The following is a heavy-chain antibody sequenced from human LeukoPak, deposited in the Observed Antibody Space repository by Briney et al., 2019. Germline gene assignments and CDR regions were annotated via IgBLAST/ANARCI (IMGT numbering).Heavy chain of an antibody. CDR3: ARDTYDYYFDP. Sequence: KPSETLSLTCTVSGDSINSHHWNWIRQPPGKGLEWIGHMYYSGSTKYNPSLKSRVAISIDTSKNQFSLKLSSVTAADTAVYYCARDTYDYYFDPWGQGTLVTVSS. CDR1: GDSINSHH. V-gene: IGHV4-59*11. J-gene: IGHJ5*02. D-gene: IGHD5-12*01. CDR2: MYYSGST.